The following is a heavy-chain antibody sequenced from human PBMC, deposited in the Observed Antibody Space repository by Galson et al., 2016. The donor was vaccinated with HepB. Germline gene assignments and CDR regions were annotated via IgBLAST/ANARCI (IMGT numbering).Heavy chain of an antibody. CDR1: GSTFSSYE. CDR3: AREGRGAYSNTIDS. D-gene: IGHD3-16*01. V-gene: IGHV3-48*03. Sequence: SLRLSCAASGSTFSSYEMNWVRQAPGKGLEWISYISRSSSYIIYADSVKGRFTISRDDAKNSLYLQMNSLRAEDTAVYYCAREGRGAYSNTIDSWGQGTLVTVSS. CDR2: ISRSSSYI. J-gene: IGHJ4*02.